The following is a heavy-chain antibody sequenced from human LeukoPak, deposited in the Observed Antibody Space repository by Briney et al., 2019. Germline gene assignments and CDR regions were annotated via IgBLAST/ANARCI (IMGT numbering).Heavy chain of an antibody. J-gene: IGHJ4*02. D-gene: IGHD3-16*02. CDR3: ARYIWGSYPTFEDY. CDR2: IYTSGST. CDR1: GGSISSYY. V-gene: IGHV4-4*07. Sequence: SETLSLTCTVSGGSISSYYSRWIRQPAGKGLEWIGRIYTSGSTNYNPSLKSRVTMSVDTSKNQFSLKLSSVTAADTAVYYCARYIWGSYPTFEDYWGQGTLVTVSS.